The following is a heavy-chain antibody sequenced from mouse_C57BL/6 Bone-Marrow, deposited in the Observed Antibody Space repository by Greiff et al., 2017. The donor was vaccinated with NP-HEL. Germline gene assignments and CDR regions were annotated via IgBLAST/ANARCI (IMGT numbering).Heavy chain of an antibody. CDR1: GFSLTSYG. CDR3: SRKSYSFGYFDV. D-gene: IGHD2-12*01. V-gene: IGHV2-6*02. Sequence: QVQLKQSGPGLVAPSQSLSITCTVSGFSLTSYGVHWVRQPPGKGLEWLVVIWSAGSTTYNSALKSRLSISKDNSKSQFFLKMNSLQTDDTAMYYCSRKSYSFGYFDVWGTGTTVTVSS. J-gene: IGHJ1*03. CDR2: IWSAGST.